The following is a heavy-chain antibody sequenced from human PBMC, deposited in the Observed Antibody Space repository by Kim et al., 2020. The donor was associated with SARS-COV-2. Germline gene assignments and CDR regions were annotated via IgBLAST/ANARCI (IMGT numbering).Heavy chain of an antibody. D-gene: IGHD2-15*01. J-gene: IGHJ5*02. CDR3: ARHSYSDWQTTNWFDP. V-gene: IGHV4-39*01. Sequence: SLKSRVTISVDTSKNQFSLKLSSVTAADTAVYYCARHSYSDWQTTNWFDPWGQGTLVTVSS.